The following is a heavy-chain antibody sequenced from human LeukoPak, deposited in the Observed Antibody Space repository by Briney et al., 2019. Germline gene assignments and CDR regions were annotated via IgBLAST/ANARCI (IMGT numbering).Heavy chain of an antibody. CDR3: ARILSSAWGELSY. D-gene: IGHD6-19*01. V-gene: IGHV3-30*02. Sequence: GGSLRLSCAASGFTFSTYGIHWVRQAPGKGLEWVAFIRSDGSNEYYADSVKGRFTISRDNSKNTLFLQMNSLRAEDTAVYYCARILSSAWGELSYWGQGTLVTVSS. CDR1: GFTFSTYG. CDR2: IRSDGSNE. J-gene: IGHJ4*02.